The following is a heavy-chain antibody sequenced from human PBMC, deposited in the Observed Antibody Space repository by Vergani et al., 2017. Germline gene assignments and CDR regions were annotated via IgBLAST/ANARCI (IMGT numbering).Heavy chain of an antibody. J-gene: IGHJ6*03. CDR3: ARGGRDFWSGYYGVYYYYYYMDV. CDR1: GGSFSGYY. CDR2: INHSGST. D-gene: IGHD3-3*01. Sequence: QVQLQQWGAGLLKPSETLSLTCAVYGGSFSGYYWSWIRQPPGKGLEWIGEINHSGSTNYNPSLKSRVTISVDTSKNQFSLKLSSVTAADTAVYYCARGGRDFWSGYYGVYYYYYYMDVWGKGTTVTVSS. V-gene: IGHV4-34*01.